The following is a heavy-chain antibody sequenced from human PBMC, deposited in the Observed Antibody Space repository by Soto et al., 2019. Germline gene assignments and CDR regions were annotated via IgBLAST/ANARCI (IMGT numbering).Heavy chain of an antibody. CDR1: GYTFTSYY. D-gene: IGHD3-22*01. CDR2: INPSGGST. V-gene: IGHV1-46*01. CDR3: ARVLGRYYDSSGSGY. Sequence: GASVKVSCKSSGYTFTSYYMHCVRQAPGQGLEWMGIINPSGGSTSYAQKFQGRVTMTRDTSTSTVYMELSSLRSEDTAVYYCARVLGRYYDSSGSGYWGQGTLVTVSS. J-gene: IGHJ4*02.